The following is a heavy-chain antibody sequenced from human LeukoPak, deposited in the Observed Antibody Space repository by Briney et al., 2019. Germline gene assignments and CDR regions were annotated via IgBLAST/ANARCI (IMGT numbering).Heavy chain of an antibody. CDR3: VRVAKERVGGVYYFDY. D-gene: IGHD1-1*01. V-gene: IGHV3-13*01. Sequence: PGGSLRLSCAASGFTFSDYDMHWVSQATGKGLEWVSAIGTAGDTYYTGSVKGRFTISRENAKNSLYLQMNSLRAGDTAVYYCVRVAKERVGGVYYFDYWGQGTPVTVSS. J-gene: IGHJ4*02. CDR1: GFTFSDYD. CDR2: IGTAGDT.